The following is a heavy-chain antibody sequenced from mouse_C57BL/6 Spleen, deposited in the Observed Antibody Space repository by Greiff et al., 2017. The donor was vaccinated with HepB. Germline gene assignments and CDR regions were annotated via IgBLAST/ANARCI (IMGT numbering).Heavy chain of an antibody. CDR2: ISYDGSN. CDR1: GYSITSGYY. V-gene: IGHV3-6*01. D-gene: IGHD2-3*01. J-gene: IGHJ3*01. Sequence: EVKLVESGPGLVKPSQSLSLTCSVTGYSITSGYYWNWIRQFPGNKLEWMGYISYDGSNNYNPSLKNRISITRDTSKNQFFLKLNSVTTEDTATYYCARPYDGYPSWFAYWGQGTLVTVSA. CDR3: ARPYDGYPSWFAY.